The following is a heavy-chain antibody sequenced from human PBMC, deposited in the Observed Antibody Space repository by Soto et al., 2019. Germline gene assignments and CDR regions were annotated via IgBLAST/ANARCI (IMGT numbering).Heavy chain of an antibody. CDR1: GYTFTSYA. CDR3: ARTLAVAGNYYYYGMDV. V-gene: IGHV1-3*01. CDR2: INAGNGKT. Sequence: QVQLVQSGAEVKKPGASVKVSCKASGYTFTSYAMHWVRQAPGQRLEWLGWINAGNGKTKYSQKFQGRVTITRDTSASTAYMELSSLRSEDTAVYYCARTLAVAGNYYYYGMDVWGQGTTVTVSS. D-gene: IGHD6-19*01. J-gene: IGHJ6*02.